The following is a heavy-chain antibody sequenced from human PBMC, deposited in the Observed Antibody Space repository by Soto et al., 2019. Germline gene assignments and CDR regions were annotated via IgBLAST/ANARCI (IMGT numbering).Heavy chain of an antibody. CDR2: IIPIIGII. D-gene: IGHD2-2*01. CDR3: AREDRDRETGLVPAAIDGMDV. J-gene: IGHJ6*02. CDR1: GGTFSTYT. Sequence: GASVKVSCKASGGTFSTYTITWVRQAPGQGLEWMGRIIPIIGIINYAQKFQGRVTITADKFTGTAYMELTSLRSDDTAVYYCAREDRDRETGLVPAAIDGMDVWGQGTTVTVSS. V-gene: IGHV1-69*04.